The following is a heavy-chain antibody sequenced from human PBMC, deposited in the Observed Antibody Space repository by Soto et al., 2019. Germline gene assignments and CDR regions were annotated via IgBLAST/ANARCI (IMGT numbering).Heavy chain of an antibody. CDR1: GGTFSSYA. CDR3: ARARPYNWNYSQADD. V-gene: IGHV1-69*13. J-gene: IGHJ4*02. Sequence: GASVKVSCKASGGTFSSYAISWVRQAPGQGLEWMGGIIPIFGTANYAQKFQGRVTITADESTSTAYMELSSLRSEDTAVYYCARARPYNWNYSQADDWGQGTLVTVSS. D-gene: IGHD1-7*01. CDR2: IIPIFGTA.